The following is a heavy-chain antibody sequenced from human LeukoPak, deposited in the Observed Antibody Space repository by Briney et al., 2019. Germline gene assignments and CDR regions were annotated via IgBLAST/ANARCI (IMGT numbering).Heavy chain of an antibody. CDR1: GGSFSGYY. V-gene: IGHV4-34*01. J-gene: IGHJ6*02. Sequence: SETLSLTCAVYGGSFSGYYWSWIRQPPGKGLEWIGEINHSGSTNYNPSLKSRVTISVDTSKNQFSLKLSSVTAADTAVYYCARSPLLELTIFGVVPRNGMDVWGQGTTVTVSS. CDR3: ARSPLLELTIFGVVPRNGMDV. CDR2: INHSGST. D-gene: IGHD3-3*01.